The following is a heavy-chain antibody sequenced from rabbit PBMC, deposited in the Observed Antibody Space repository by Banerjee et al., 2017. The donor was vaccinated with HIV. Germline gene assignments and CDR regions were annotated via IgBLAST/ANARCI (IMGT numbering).Heavy chain of an antibody. CDR1: GFSFSSSYC. CDR2: IYAGATGST. CDR3: ARDLAGVIGWNFNL. V-gene: IGHV1S45*01. D-gene: IGHD4-1*01. Sequence: QEQLEESGGDLVKPEGSLTLTCTASGFSFSSSYCICWVRQAPGKGLEWIACIYAGATGSTYYASWAKGRFTISKASWTTVTLQMTSLTAADTATYFCARDLAGVIGWNFNLWGQGTLVTVS. J-gene: IGHJ4*01.